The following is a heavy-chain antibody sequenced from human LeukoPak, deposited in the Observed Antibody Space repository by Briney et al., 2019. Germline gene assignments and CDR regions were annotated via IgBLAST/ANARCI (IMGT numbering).Heavy chain of an antibody. D-gene: IGHD6-19*01. V-gene: IGHV4-61*02. Sequence: SETLSLTCTVSGSSMSSGSYYWSWIRQPAGKGLEWIGRIYTSGSTNYNPSLKSQVTISVDTSKNQFSLKLSSVTAADTAVYYCARDAAVAGTSGWFDPWGQATLVTVSS. CDR1: GSSMSSGSYY. J-gene: IGHJ5*02. CDR3: ARDAAVAGTSGWFDP. CDR2: IYTSGST.